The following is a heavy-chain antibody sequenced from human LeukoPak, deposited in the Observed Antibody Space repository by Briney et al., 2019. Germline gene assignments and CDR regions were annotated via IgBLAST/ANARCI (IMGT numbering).Heavy chain of an antibody. CDR2: FDPEDGER. V-gene: IGHV1-24*01. Sequence: ASVKVSFKGSGYTLTELSMHWVRQAPGKGLEWMGGFDPEDGERIYVQKFQGRVTMTEDTSTDTAYMELSSLRSEDTAVYYCATGGGYCSGGTCPPGYYGMDVWGKGTTVTVSS. CDR1: GYTLTELS. J-gene: IGHJ6*04. D-gene: IGHD2-15*01. CDR3: ATGGGYCSGGTCPPGYYGMDV.